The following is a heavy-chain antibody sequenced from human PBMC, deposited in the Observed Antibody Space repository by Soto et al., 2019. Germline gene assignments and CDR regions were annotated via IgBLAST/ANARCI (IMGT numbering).Heavy chain of an antibody. CDR2: IDYSGST. CDR1: GGSISSSNYY. V-gene: IGHV4-39*01. Sequence: QLQLQESGPGLVKPSATLSLTCTVSGGSISSSNYYCGWIGQPTGKGLEWIGTIDYSGSTYYNPSLKGRGTNSGDRAKNQFSLKLSSVTAADKAVDYCARPLSDYDDAFDIWGQGTMVTVSS. CDR3: ARPLSDYDDAFDI. J-gene: IGHJ3*02. D-gene: IGHD4-17*01.